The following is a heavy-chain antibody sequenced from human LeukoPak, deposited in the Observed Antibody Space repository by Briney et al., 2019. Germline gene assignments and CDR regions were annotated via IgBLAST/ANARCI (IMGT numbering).Heavy chain of an antibody. V-gene: IGHV3-30-3*01. CDR1: GFTFSSYT. Sequence: GGSLRLSCAASGFTFSSYTIHWVRQPPGKGLEWVAVISFDGSNKYYADSVKGRFTISRDNSKNTLYLQLNSLRAEDTAVYYCAREELGSSLGFDPWGQGTLVTVSS. J-gene: IGHJ5*02. D-gene: IGHD3-16*01. CDR3: AREELGSSLGFDP. CDR2: ISFDGSNK.